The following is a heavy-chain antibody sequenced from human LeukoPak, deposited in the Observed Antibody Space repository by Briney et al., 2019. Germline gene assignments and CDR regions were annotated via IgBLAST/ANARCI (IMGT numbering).Heavy chain of an antibody. V-gene: IGHV3-11*01. D-gene: IGHD3-10*01. CDR3: ARDGGGSGSYYTWNYMDV. CDR2: ISSSGSTI. Sequence: RGSLRLSCAASGFTFSDYYMSWIRQAPGKGLEWVSYISSSGSTIYYADSVKGRFTISRDNAKNSLYLQMNSLRAEDTAVYYCARDGGGSGSYYTWNYMDVWGKGTTVTVSS. CDR1: GFTFSDYY. J-gene: IGHJ6*03.